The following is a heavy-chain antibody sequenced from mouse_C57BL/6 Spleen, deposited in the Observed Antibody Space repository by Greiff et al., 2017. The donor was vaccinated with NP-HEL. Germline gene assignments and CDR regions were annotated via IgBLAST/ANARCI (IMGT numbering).Heavy chain of an antibody. CDR1: GYTFIGYW. CDR2: ILPGSGRT. V-gene: IGHV1-9*01. D-gene: IGHD2-10*02. Sequence: VQLQQSGAELMKPGASVKLSCKATGYTFIGYWIEWVTQRPGHGLEWIGEILPGSGRTNYNEKFKGKATFTADTSSNTAYMQLSSLTTEDAASDYCARVWYGNDYAMDYWGQGTSVTVSS. CDR3: ARVWYGNDYAMDY. J-gene: IGHJ4*01.